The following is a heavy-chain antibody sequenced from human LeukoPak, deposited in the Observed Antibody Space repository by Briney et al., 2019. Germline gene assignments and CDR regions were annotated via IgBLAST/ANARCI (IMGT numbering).Heavy chain of an antibody. CDR3: AKNTPYYYDSSGYYYFDY. CDR1: GFTFSTYS. J-gene: IGHJ4*02. V-gene: IGHV3-21*01. Sequence: GGSVRLSCEVSGFTFSTYSMNWVRQAPGKGLEWVSSISSSSSYIYYADSVKGRFTISRDNSKNTLYLQMNSLRAEDTAVYYCAKNTPYYYDSSGYYYFDYWGQGTLVTVSS. CDR2: ISSSSSYI. D-gene: IGHD3-22*01.